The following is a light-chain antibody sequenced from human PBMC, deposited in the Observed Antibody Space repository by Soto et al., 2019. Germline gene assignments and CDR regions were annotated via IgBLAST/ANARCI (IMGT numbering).Light chain of an antibody. Sequence: QSVLTQPASVSGSPGQSITISCTGTSSDIGGYNYVSWYQQHPGKAPKVMIYEVSNRPSGVSNRCSGSKSGNTASLTISGLQAEDEADYYCSSYTNTDTPVVFGGGTKLTVL. CDR1: SSDIGGYNY. J-gene: IGLJ2*01. V-gene: IGLV2-14*03. CDR2: EVS. CDR3: SSYTNTDTPVV.